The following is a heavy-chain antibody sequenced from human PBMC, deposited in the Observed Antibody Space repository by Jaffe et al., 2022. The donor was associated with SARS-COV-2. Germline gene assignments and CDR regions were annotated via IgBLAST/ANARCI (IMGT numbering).Heavy chain of an antibody. J-gene: IGHJ3*02. Sequence: EVQLVESGGGLVKPGGSLRLSCAASGFTFSSYSMNWVRQAPGKGLEWVSSISSSSSYIYYADSVKGRFTISRDNAKNSLYLQMNSLRAEDTAVYYCAREIRGPVTAIQDAFDIWGQGTMVTVSS. D-gene: IGHD2-21*02. CDR1: GFTFSSYS. CDR3: AREIRGPVTAIQDAFDI. CDR2: ISSSSSYI. V-gene: IGHV3-21*01.